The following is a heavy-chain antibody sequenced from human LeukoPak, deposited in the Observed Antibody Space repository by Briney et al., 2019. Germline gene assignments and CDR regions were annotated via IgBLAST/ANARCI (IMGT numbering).Heavy chain of an antibody. V-gene: IGHV3-20*04. CDR1: GFPFNDYG. Sequence: GGPLSLPCVAPGFPFNDYGMSWVPQAPGKGLEWVSGINWNGGSTGFADSVKGRLTITRDNAENSLCLQMSSLRAEDTAVYYCAKGRSGYDYFDSWGQGTLVTVSS. J-gene: IGHJ4*02. CDR2: INWNGGST. CDR3: AKGRSGYDYFDS. D-gene: IGHD5-12*01.